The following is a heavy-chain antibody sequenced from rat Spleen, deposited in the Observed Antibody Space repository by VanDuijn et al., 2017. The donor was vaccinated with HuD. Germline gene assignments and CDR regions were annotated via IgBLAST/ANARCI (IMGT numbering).Heavy chain of an antibody. J-gene: IGHJ2*01. CDR1: GFSFSNYY. CDR3: TRENWVLDY. D-gene: IGHD5-1*01. Sequence: EVQLVESGGGLVQPGRSLKLSCAASGFSFSNYYMAWVRQAPTKGLEWVAYISTGGGSTYYRDSVKGRFTISRDNTKNTLYLQMNSLRSEDTATYYCTRENWVLDYWGHGVKVTVSS. V-gene: IGHV5-27*01. CDR2: ISTGGGST.